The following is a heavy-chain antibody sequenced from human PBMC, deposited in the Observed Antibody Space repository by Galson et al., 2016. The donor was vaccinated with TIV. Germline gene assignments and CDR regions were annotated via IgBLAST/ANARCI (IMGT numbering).Heavy chain of an antibody. CDR1: GFTFSSFA. D-gene: IGHD3-22*01. V-gene: IGHV3-23*01. CDR3: AKMDSSGFDYVRRFDF. CDR2: ISAGGGRT. J-gene: IGHJ4*02. Sequence: SLRLSCAASGFTFSSFAVSWVRQAPGKGLEWVSGISAGGGRTNYADSVKGRFTISRDNPRNTLYLQMSSLRAEDTAVCFCAKMDSSGFDYVRRFDFWGQGTLATVSS.